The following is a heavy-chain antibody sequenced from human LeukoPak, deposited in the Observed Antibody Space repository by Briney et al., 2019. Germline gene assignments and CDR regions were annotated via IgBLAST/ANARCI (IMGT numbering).Heavy chain of an antibody. CDR2: IYYSGST. D-gene: IGHD2-15*01. CDR3: ASDYCSGGSCYTLFDY. Sequence: SETLSLTCTVSGGSISSSSYYWGWIRQPPGKGLEWIGSIYYSGSTYYNPSLKSRVTISVDTSKSQFSLKLSSVTAADTAVYYCASDYCSGGSCYTLFDYWGQGTLVTVSS. J-gene: IGHJ4*02. V-gene: IGHV4-39*07. CDR1: GGSISSSSYY.